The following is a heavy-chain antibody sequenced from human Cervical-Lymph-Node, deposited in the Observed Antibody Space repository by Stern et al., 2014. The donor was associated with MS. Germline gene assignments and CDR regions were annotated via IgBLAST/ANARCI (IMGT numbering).Heavy chain of an antibody. Sequence: EMQLVESGAEVKKPGESLKISCKGSGYSFTNYWIAWVRQMPGKGLQSMGMICPDDSDIRYSPSFQGQVTISADKSINTAYVQWSSLEASDTAIYYCARVDTLKPFDYWGQGTLVTVSS. D-gene: IGHD5-18*01. V-gene: IGHV5-51*01. CDR2: ICPDDSDI. CDR1: GYSFTNYW. CDR3: ARVDTLKPFDY. J-gene: IGHJ4*02.